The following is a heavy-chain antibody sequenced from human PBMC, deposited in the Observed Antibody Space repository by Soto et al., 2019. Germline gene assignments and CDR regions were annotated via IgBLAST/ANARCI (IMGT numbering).Heavy chain of an antibody. J-gene: IGHJ4*02. D-gene: IGHD3-3*01. CDR3: ARSFTKSRRGGVAFDY. Sequence: QVQLVQSGAEVKKPGSSVKVSCTTSGGTFSSFGINWVRQAPGQGLEWMGGIIPLDGTTNYAEKFQGRVTITADASTSTAYMALSSLRSEDTAVYYCARSFTKSRRGGVAFDYWGQGTLLTVSS. V-gene: IGHV1-69*01. CDR1: GGTFSSFG. CDR2: IIPLDGTT.